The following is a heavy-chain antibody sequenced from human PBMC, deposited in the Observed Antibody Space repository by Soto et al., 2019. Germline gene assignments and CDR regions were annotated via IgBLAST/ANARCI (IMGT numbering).Heavy chain of an antibody. CDR2: IWYDGSNK. CDR3: ARDIHYNDSSASQWYN. J-gene: IGHJ4*02. CDR1: GFTFSSYG. V-gene: IGHV3-33*01. D-gene: IGHD3-22*01. Sequence: PGGSLRLSCAASGFTFSSYGMHWVRQAPGKGLEWVAVIWYDGSNKYYADSVKGRFTISRDNSKNTLYLQMNSLRAEDTAVYYWARDIHYNDSSASQWYNRGQEAVLTISS.